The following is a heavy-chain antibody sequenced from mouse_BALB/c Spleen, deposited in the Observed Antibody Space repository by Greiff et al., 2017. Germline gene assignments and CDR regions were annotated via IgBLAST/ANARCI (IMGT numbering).Heavy chain of an antibody. D-gene: IGHD2-1*01. CDR3: ARDHGDGNYPYFDY. V-gene: IGHV5-15*02. CDR2: ISNLAYSI. CDR1: GFTFSDYG. J-gene: IGHJ2*01. Sequence: EVQLVESGRGLVQPGGSRKLSCAASGFTFSDYGMAWVRQAPGKGPEWVAFISNLAYSIYYADTVTGRFTISRENAKNTLYLEMSSLRSEDTAMYYCARDHGDGNYPYFDYWGQGTTLTVSS.